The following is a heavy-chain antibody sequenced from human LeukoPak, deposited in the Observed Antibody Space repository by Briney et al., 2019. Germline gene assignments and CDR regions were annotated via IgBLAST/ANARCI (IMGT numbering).Heavy chain of an antibody. V-gene: IGHV3-30*18. CDR1: GFTLSSYG. Sequence: GGSLRLSCAASGFTLSSYGMHWVRQAPGKGLEWVAFISYDGSNKYYEDSVKGRFTISRDNSKNTLYLQMNSLRAVDTAVYYCAKDTSIEVVGGIDYWGQGTLVTVAS. J-gene: IGHJ4*02. D-gene: IGHD3-22*01. CDR3: AKDTSIEVVGGIDY. CDR2: ISYDGSNK.